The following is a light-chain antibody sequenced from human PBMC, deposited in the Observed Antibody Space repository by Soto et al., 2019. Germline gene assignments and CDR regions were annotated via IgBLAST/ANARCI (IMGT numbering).Light chain of an antibody. CDR1: SSDIGGYKY. J-gene: IGLJ1*01. CDR3: SSYTRINTHV. CDR2: DVS. Sequence: QSALTQPASVSGSPGQSITISCTGTSSDIGGYKYVSWYQQKPDKAPKLMIYDVSYRPSGVSDRFSGSKSGNTASLTISGLQAEDEADYYCSSYTRINTHVFGTGTKVTVL. V-gene: IGLV2-14*01.